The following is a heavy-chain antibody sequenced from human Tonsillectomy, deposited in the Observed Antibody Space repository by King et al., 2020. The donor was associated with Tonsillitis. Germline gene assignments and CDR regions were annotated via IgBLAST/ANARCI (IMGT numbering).Heavy chain of an antibody. CDR3: AGAITTGAGLYNFNY. D-gene: IGHD4-11*01. V-gene: IGHV4-30-4*07. CDR2: NYYSGNT. J-gene: IGHJ4*02. CDR1: GGSISSGGYS. Sequence: QLQESGPGLVKPSQTLSLTCAVSGGSISSGGYSWNWIRQPPGKGLEWIGYNYYSGNTYYNLSLKSRLTISLDTSKNQFSLKLRSVTAADTAVYYCAGAITTGAGLYNFNYWGQGTLVTVSS.